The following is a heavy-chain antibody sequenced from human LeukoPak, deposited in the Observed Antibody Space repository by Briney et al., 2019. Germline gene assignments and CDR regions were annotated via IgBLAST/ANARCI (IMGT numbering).Heavy chain of an antibody. CDR2: VYTSGST. CDR1: SGSISGYY. J-gene: IGHJ3*02. V-gene: IGHV4-4*07. D-gene: IGHD1-7*01. CDR3: ARLITGTTTAFDI. Sequence: PSETLSLTCTVSSGSISGYYRSWIRQPAGKGLEWIGRVYTSGSTHYNPSLKSRVTMSVDTSKNQFSLKLSSVTAADTAVYYCARLITGTTTAFDIWGQGTMVTVSS.